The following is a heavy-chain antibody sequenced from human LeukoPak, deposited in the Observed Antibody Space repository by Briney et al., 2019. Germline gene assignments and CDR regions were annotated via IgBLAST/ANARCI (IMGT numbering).Heavy chain of an antibody. CDR2: MNPNSGNT. CDR1: GYTFTSYD. CDR3: ARGLVRNDYVWGSYYYYYGMDV. D-gene: IGHD3-16*01. V-gene: IGHV1-8*01. Sequence: ASVKVSCKASGYTFTSYDINWVRQATGQGLEWMGWMNPNSGNTGYAQKLQGRVTMTRNTSISTAYMELSSLRSEDTAVYYCARGLVRNDYVWGSYYYYYGMDVWGQGTTVTVSS. J-gene: IGHJ6*02.